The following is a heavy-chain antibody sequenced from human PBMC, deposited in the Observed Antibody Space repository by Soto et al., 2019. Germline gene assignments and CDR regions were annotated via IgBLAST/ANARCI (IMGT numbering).Heavy chain of an antibody. Sequence: EVQLLESGGGLVQPGGSLRLSCAASGFTFSSYAMSWVRQAPGKGLEWVSGISGSGGKTYYADSVKGRFTISRDNSKNTLYRQMNSLRAEDTAVYYCSKDQKWELPHYLDYWGQGTLVTVSS. D-gene: IGHD1-26*01. CDR3: SKDQKWELPHYLDY. J-gene: IGHJ4*02. CDR1: GFTFSSYA. CDR2: ISGSGGKT. V-gene: IGHV3-23*01.